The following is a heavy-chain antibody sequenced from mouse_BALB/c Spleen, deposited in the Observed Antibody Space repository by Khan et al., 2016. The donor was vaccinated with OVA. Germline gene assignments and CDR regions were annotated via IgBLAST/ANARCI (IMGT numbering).Heavy chain of an antibody. V-gene: IGHV3-2*02. Sequence: EVQLQESGPGLVKPSQSLSLTCTVTGYSITSGYGWNWIRQFPGNKLEWMGYISYSGSTNYNPSLKSRISITRDTSKNKFFLQLTSVTTDDTATYYCARTARIKYWGQGTTLTVAS. CDR2: ISYSGST. D-gene: IGHD1-2*01. J-gene: IGHJ2*01. CDR1: GYSITSGYG. CDR3: ARTARIKY.